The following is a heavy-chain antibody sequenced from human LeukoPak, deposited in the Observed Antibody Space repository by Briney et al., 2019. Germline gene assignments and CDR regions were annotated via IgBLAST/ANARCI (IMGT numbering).Heavy chain of an antibody. Sequence: SETLSLTCTVSGGSISSYYWTWIRQPAGKGLEWIGRIYSSGSTNYDPSLKSRVTMSVDTSKNQFSLKLSSVTAADTAVYYCAKMVRGVTNWLDPWGQGTLVTVSS. D-gene: IGHD3-10*01. V-gene: IGHV4-4*07. CDR3: AKMVRGVTNWLDP. CDR2: IYSSGST. J-gene: IGHJ5*02. CDR1: GGSISSYY.